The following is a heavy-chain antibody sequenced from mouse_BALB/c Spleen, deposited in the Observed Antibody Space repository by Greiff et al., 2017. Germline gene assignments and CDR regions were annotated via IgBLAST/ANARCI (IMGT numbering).Heavy chain of an antibody. J-gene: IGHJ4*01. D-gene: IGHD1-1*01. Sequence: VQLHQSGAELVRPGTSVKISCKASGYTFTNYWLGWVKQRPGHGLEWIGDIYPGGGYTNYNEKFKGKATLTADTSSSTAYMQLSSLTSEDSAVYFCASRGVRSYAMDYWGQGTSVTVSS. V-gene: IGHV1-63*02. CDR1: GYTFTNYW. CDR3: ASRGVRSYAMDY. CDR2: IYPGGGYT.